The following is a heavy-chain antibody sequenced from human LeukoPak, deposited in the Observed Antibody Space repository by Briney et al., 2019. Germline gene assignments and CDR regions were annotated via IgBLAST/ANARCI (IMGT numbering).Heavy chain of an antibody. CDR3: ARRRGNFGEGEFDY. CDR2: IHSGGST. J-gene: IGHJ4*02. CDR1: GVSISGVY. Sequence: PSVTPSLTCSASGVSISGVYWNWIRQPPRKGPEWVGYIHSGGSTASNPSLRSRITFSIDTSKNQVSLRLTSVTATDTAVYYCARRRGNFGEGEFDYWGQGIPVTVST. V-gene: IGHV4-4*08. D-gene: IGHD4-17*01.